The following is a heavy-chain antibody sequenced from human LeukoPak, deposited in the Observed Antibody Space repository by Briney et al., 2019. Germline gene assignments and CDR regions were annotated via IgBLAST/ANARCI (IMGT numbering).Heavy chain of an antibody. Sequence: SETLSLTCTVSGGSISSHYWSWIWQPPGKGLEWIGYIYYSGSTNYNPSLKSRVTISVDTSKNQFSLKLSSVTAADTAVYYCARVRPDSSGWRYYYYYMDVWGKGTTVTVSS. CDR1: GGSISSHY. J-gene: IGHJ6*03. V-gene: IGHV4-59*11. CDR3: ARVRPDSSGWRYYYYYMDV. CDR2: IYYSGST. D-gene: IGHD6-19*01.